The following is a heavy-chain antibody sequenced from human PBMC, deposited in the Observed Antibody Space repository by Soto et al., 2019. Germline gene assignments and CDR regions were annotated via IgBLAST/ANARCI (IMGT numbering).Heavy chain of an antibody. D-gene: IGHD3-3*01. CDR2: INHSGST. CDR3: ARGRLLYTIFGVVTMLGSWFDP. Sequence: SETLSLTCAVYGGSFSGYYWSWIRQPPGKGLEWIGEINHSGSTNYNPSLKSRVTISVDTSKNQFSLKLSSVTAADTAVYYCARGRLLYTIFGVVTMLGSWFDPWGHGTLVTVSS. CDR1: GGSFSGYY. J-gene: IGHJ5*02. V-gene: IGHV4-34*01.